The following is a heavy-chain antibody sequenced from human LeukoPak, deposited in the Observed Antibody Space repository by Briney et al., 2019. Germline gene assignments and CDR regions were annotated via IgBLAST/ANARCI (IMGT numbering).Heavy chain of an antibody. J-gene: IGHJ5*02. V-gene: IGHV4-34*01. CDR1: GGSFSGYY. Sequence: SETLSLTCAVYGGSFSGYYWSWIRQPPGKGLEWIGEINHSGSTNYNPSLKSRVTISVDTSKNQFSLKLSSVTAADTAVYYCAKDLATMIINNWFDPWGQGTLVTVSS. D-gene: IGHD3-22*01. CDR2: INHSGST. CDR3: AKDLATMIINNWFDP.